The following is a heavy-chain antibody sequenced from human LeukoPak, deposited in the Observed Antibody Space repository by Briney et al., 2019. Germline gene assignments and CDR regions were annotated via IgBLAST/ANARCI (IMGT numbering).Heavy chain of an antibody. Sequence: SETLSLTCTVSGGSISSSSYYWGWIRQPPGKGLEWIGSIYYSGSTNYNPSLKSRVTISVDTSKNQFSLKLSSVTAADTAVYYCARQGYYGSGSYTRFDYWGQGTLVTVSS. CDR2: IYYSGST. V-gene: IGHV4-39*01. J-gene: IGHJ4*02. CDR3: ARQGYYGSGSYTRFDY. CDR1: GGSISSSSYY. D-gene: IGHD3-10*01.